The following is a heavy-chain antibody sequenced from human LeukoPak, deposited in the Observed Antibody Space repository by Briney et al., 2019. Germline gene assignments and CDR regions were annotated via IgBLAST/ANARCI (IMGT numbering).Heavy chain of an antibody. CDR2: IYPGDSNT. J-gene: IGHJ6*02. V-gene: IGHV5-51*01. Sequence: GESLKISCQGSGYSFANYWIGWVRQMPGKGLEWMGIIYPGDSNTRYSPSFQGHVTISADKSISTAYLQWSSLKASDTATYYCARSAEVGYFYYRMDVWGQGTTGNVSS. CDR3: ARSAEVGYFYYRMDV. CDR1: GYSFANYW.